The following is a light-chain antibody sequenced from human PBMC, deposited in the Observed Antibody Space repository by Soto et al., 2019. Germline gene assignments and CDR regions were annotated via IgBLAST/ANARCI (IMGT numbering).Light chain of an antibody. Sequence: EIVMTQSPATLSVSPGERATLSCRASQSVNNNLAWYQQKPGQAPRLLIYAASTRATGIPARFSGSGSGTEVTLTISSLQSEDFAVYYCQQDNDWPPGGTFGQGTKVEIK. V-gene: IGKV3-15*01. CDR3: QQDNDWPPGGT. CDR1: QSVNNN. J-gene: IGKJ1*01. CDR2: AAS.